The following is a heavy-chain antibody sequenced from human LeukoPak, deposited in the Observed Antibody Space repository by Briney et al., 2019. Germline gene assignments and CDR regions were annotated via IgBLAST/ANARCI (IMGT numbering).Heavy chain of an antibody. V-gene: IGHV1-3*01. D-gene: IGHD2-2*01. CDR2: INAGNGNT. CDR3: AGGPLYCSSTSCYHDAFDI. CDR1: GYTFTSYA. Sequence: ASVKVSCKASGYTFTSYAMHWVRQAPGQRLEWMGWINAGNGNTKYSQKFQGRVTITRDTSASTAYMELSSLRSEDTAVYYCAGGPLYCSSTSCYHDAFDIWGQGTMVTVSS. J-gene: IGHJ3*02.